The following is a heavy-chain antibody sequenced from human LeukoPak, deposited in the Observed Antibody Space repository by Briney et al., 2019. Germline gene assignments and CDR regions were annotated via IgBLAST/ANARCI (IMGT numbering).Heavy chain of an antibody. CDR2: INADSGGT. Sequence: GASVKVSCEASGYTFTGYYMHWVRQAPGQGLEWMGWINADSGGTNNAQKFQGRVTMARDTSISTAYMELSRLRSDDTAVYYCARDLGWLEDYWGQGTLVTVSS. V-gene: IGHV1-2*02. CDR3: ARDLGWLEDY. J-gene: IGHJ4*02. D-gene: IGHD5-12*01. CDR1: GYTFTGYY.